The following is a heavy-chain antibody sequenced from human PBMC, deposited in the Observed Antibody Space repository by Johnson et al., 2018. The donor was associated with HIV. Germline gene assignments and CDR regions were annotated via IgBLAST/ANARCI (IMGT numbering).Heavy chain of an antibody. CDR2: LYSDGRT. CDR1: GFTVSSTY. CDR3: PRSPEIGDRLWRAFDV. V-gene: IGHV3-53*01. Sequence: VQLVESGGDLIQPGGSLRLSCAASGFTVSSTYMSWVRQAPGKGLEWLSVLYSDGRTYYADSVKGRFTISRDNSKNTLYLQMTSLRAEDTAVYSCPRSPEIGDRLWRAFDVWGQGTMVTVSS. J-gene: IGHJ3*01. D-gene: IGHD4-17*01.